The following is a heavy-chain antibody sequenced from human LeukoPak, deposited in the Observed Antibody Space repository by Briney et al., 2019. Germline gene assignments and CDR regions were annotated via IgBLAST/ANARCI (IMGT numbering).Heavy chain of an antibody. Sequence: GGSLRLSCAASGFTFNNYWIHWVRKVPGKGLVWVSRINNDGSSASYVDSVKGRFTISRDNAKNTLFLQMNSLRAEDTAVYYCARRGTGHGMDVWGQGTTVIVSS. CDR3: ARRGTGHGMDV. CDR2: INNDGSSA. J-gene: IGHJ6*02. CDR1: GFTFNNYW. D-gene: IGHD1-1*01. V-gene: IGHV3-74*01.